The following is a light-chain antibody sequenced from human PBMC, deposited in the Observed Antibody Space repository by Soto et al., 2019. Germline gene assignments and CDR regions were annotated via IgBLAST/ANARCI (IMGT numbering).Light chain of an antibody. CDR3: QCYDSSLSGWV. Sequence: QSVLTQPPSVSGAPGQRVTISCTGSSCNIGAGYDVHWYQQLPGTAPKLLIYGNSNRPSGVPDRFSGSKSGTSASLAITGLQDEDEADYYCQCYDSSLSGWVFGGGTKLTVL. V-gene: IGLV1-40*01. CDR1: SCNIGAGYD. J-gene: IGLJ3*02. CDR2: GNS.